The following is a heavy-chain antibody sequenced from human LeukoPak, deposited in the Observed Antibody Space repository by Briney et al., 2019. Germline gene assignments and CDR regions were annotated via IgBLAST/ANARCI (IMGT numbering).Heavy chain of an antibody. CDR2: IIPIFGTA. Sequence: GSSVKVSCKASGGTFSSYAISWVRQAPGQGLEWMGGIIPIFGTANYAQKFQGRVTITADESTSTAYMELSSLRSEDTAVYYCARDTFITMIVVGESYFDYWGQGTLVTVSS. V-gene: IGHV1-69*01. D-gene: IGHD3-22*01. CDR1: GGTFSSYA. J-gene: IGHJ4*02. CDR3: ARDTFITMIVVGESYFDY.